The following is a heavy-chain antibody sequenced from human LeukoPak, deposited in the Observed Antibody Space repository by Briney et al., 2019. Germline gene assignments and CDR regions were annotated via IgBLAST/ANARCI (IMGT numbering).Heavy chain of an antibody. V-gene: IGHV4-34*01. J-gene: IGHJ6*03. CDR1: GGSFSGYY. CDR3: ARHSPGHYYDYVWGSYRLDYYYYMDV. Sequence: SETLSLTCAVYGGSFSGYYWSWIRQPPGKGLEWIGEINHSGSTNYNPSLKSRVTISVDTSKNQFSLKLSSVTAADTAVYYCARHSPGHYYDYVWGSYRLDYYYYMDVWGKGTTVTISS. CDR2: INHSGST. D-gene: IGHD3-16*02.